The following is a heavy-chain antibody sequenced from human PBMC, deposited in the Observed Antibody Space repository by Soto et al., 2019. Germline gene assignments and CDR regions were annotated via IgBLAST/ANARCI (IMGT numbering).Heavy chain of an antibody. CDR2: IYYSGST. CDR3: ARVGVKQQLVLGYFDY. J-gene: IGHJ4*02. D-gene: IGHD6-13*01. CDR1: GGSISSGGYY. Sequence: QVQLQESGPGLVKPSQTLSLTCTVSGGSISSGGYYWSWIRQHPGKGLEWIGYIYYSGSTYYNPSLKSRVTIAVDTSKNQFSLKLSSVTAADTAVYYCARVGVKQQLVLGYFDYWGQGTLVTVSS. V-gene: IGHV4-31*03.